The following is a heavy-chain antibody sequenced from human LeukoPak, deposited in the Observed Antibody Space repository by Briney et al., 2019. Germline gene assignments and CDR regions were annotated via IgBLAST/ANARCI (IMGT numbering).Heavy chain of an antibody. CDR3: ASAHAPTSYYLHAFDI. J-gene: IGHJ3*02. Sequence: GGSLTLSCAASGFVFSDYYMSWIRQAPGKGLEWIFYISPSGTTIYDSDSVRGRFTISRDNSKNSLYLQMDSLSAGDTAVYYCASAHAPTSYYLHAFDIWGQGTEVTVTS. V-gene: IGHV3-11*04. CDR1: GFVFSDYY. CDR2: ISPSGTTI. D-gene: IGHD2/OR15-2a*01.